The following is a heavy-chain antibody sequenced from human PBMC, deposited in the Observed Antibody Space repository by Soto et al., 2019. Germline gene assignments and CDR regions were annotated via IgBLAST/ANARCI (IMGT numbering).Heavy chain of an antibody. J-gene: IGHJ4*02. Sequence: GSLRLSCAASGFTFSSYSMNWVRQAPGKGLEWVSSISSSSSYIYYADSVKGRFTISRDNAKNSLYLQMNSLRAEDTAVYYCARVGLTKLYFDYWGQGTLVTVSS. V-gene: IGHV3-21*01. CDR3: ARVGLTKLYFDY. CDR2: ISSSSSYI. CDR1: GFTFSSYS.